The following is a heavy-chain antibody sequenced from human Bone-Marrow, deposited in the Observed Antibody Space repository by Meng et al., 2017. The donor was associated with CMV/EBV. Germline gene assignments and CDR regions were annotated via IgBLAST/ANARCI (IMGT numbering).Heavy chain of an antibody. D-gene: IGHD4-11*01. V-gene: IGHV1-69*10. CDR2: IIPILGIA. CDR1: GGTFSSYA. Sequence: SVKVSCKASGGTFSSYAIIWVRQAPGQGLEWMGGIIPILGIANYAQKFQGRVTMTRDTSISTAYMELSRLRSDDTAVYYCARDVDYPNWFDPWGQGTLVTVSS. J-gene: IGHJ5*02. CDR3: ARDVDYPNWFDP.